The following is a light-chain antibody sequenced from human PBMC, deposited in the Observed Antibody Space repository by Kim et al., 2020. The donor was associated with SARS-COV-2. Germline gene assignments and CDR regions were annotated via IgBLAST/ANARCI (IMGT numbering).Light chain of an antibody. CDR1: NIGSKS. CDR2: YDS. CDR3: QVWDSSSDHVV. V-gene: IGLV3-21*04. Sequence: APGKTARITCGGNNIGSKSVPWYQQKPGPAPVLVIYYDSDRPSGIPERFSGSNSGNTATLTISRVEAGDEADYYCQVWDSSSDHVVFGGGTQLTVL. J-gene: IGLJ2*01.